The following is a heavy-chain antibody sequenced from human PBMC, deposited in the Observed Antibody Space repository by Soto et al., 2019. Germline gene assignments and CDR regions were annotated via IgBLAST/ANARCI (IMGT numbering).Heavy chain of an antibody. D-gene: IGHD3-10*01. CDR2: VNPILSMS. CDR1: GDTFRFYP. V-gene: IGHV1-69*02. Sequence: SVKVPCKASGDTFRFYPINWVRQAPGLGLEWMGRVNPILSMSNYAQKFQGRVTMTADKSTSTAYMELRSLRSEDTAFYYCATSYGSGYRAFDYWGQGALVTVSS. CDR3: ATSYGSGYRAFDY. J-gene: IGHJ4*02.